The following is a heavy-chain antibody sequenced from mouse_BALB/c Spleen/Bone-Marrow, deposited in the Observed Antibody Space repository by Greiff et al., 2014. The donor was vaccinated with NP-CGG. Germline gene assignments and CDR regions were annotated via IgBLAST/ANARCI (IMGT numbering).Heavy chain of an antibody. V-gene: IGHV5-17*02. Sequence: EVKLVESGGGLVQPGGSRKLSCAASGFTFSSFGMHWVRQAPERGLEWVAYISSGSGTIFYADTVKGRFAISRDNPKNTLFLQMTSLRSGDSAMYYCARGGNWEDFDYWGQGTTLTVSS. CDR1: GFTFSSFG. CDR3: ARGGNWEDFDY. J-gene: IGHJ2*01. CDR2: ISSGSGTI. D-gene: IGHD4-1*01.